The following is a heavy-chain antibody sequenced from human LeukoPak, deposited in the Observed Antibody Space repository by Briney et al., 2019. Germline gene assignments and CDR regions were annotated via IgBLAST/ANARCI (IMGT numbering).Heavy chain of an antibody. Sequence: PSETLSLTCAVYGGSFSGYYWSWIRQPPGKGLEWIGEINHSGSTNYNPSLKSRVTISVDTSKNQFSLKLSSVTAADTAVHYCARGYYYDSSGYTGNWFDPWGQGTLVTVSS. V-gene: IGHV4-34*01. CDR2: INHSGST. CDR3: ARGYYYDSSGYTGNWFDP. D-gene: IGHD3-22*01. J-gene: IGHJ5*02. CDR1: GGSFSGYY.